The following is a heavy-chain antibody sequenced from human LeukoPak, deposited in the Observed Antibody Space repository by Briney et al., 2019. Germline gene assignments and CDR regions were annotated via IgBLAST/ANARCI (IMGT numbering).Heavy chain of an antibody. Sequence: PGRSLRLSCAASGFTFSSYGMHWVRQAPGKGLEWVAVIWYDGSNKYYADSVKGRFTLSRDNSKNTLYLQMNSLRAEDTAVYYCARHSSSFWDYWGQGTLVTVSS. J-gene: IGHJ4*02. D-gene: IGHD6-6*01. CDR3: ARHSSSFWDY. CDR1: GFTFSSYG. V-gene: IGHV3-30*19. CDR2: IWYDGSNK.